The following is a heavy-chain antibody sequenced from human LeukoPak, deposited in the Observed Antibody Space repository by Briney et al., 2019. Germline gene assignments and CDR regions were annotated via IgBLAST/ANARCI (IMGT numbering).Heavy chain of an antibody. Sequence: SVTVSLTCSVSGDSMYGLSWSWLRRTTGRGVAWVGYIYYNGDTHYNPSLHRRLSMSVDTPKKQFSLNLRSVTAAHTAVYYCVRGPYGSSISNWFDPWGQGLRVTVSS. V-gene: IGHV4-59*01. CDR2: IYYNGDT. CDR3: VRGPYGSSISNWFDP. J-gene: IGHJ5*02. D-gene: IGHD3-10*01. CDR1: GDSMYGLS.